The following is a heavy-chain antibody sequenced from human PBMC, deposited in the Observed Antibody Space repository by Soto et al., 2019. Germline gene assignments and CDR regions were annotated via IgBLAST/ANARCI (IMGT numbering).Heavy chain of an antibody. CDR2: IYYSGST. D-gene: IGHD2-15*01. Sequence: PSETLSLTCTVSGGSISSYYWSWIRQPPGKGLEWIGYIYYSGSTNYNPSLKSRVTISVDTSKNQFSLKLSSVTAADTAVYYCAARYFSGGSCCGYQNYYGYWDRRTLVIASS. J-gene: IGHJ1*01. CDR1: GGSISSYY. CDR3: AARYFSGGSCCGYQNYYGY. V-gene: IGHV4-59*08.